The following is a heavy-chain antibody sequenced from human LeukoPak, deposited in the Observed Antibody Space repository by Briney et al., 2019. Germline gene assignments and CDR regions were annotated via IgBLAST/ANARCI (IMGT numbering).Heavy chain of an antibody. V-gene: IGHV4-59*01. D-gene: IGHD3-3*01. CDR3: ARALAGLNYDFWSGYPPHYYYMDV. Sequence: SETLSLTCTVSGGSISSYYWSWIRQPPGKGLEWIGYIYYSGSTNYNPSLKSRVTISVDTSKNQFSLKLSSVTAADTAVYYCARALAGLNYDFWSGYPPHYYYMDVWGKGTTVTVSS. CDR1: GGSISSYY. CDR2: IYYSGST. J-gene: IGHJ6*03.